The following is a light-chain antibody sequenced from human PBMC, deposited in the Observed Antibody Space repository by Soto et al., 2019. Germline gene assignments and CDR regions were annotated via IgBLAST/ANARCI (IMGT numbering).Light chain of an antibody. CDR1: QDVSNY. CDR3: QQYDNLPFT. CDR2: AAS. V-gene: IGKV1-33*01. J-gene: IGKJ4*01. Sequence: DIQMSQSPSSLSASVGDRVTITCQASQDVSNYLSWYQQKPGKAPKLLIYAASNLETGVPLRFSGSGSGTHFTFTISSLQPEDIATYYCQQYDNLPFTFGGGSNVEIK.